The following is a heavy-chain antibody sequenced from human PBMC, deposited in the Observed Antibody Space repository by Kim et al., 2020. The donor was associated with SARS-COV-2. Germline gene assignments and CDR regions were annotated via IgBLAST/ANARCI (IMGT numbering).Heavy chain of an antibody. CDR2: IYSGGST. CDR3: AREDIVVVPAANRGHYYGMDV. V-gene: IGHV3-53*01. D-gene: IGHD2-2*01. Sequence: GGSLRLSCAASGFTVSSNYMSWVRQAPGKGLEWVSVIYSGGSTYYADSVKGRFTISRDNSKNTLYLQMNSLRAEDTAVYYCAREDIVVVPAANRGHYYGMDVWGQGTTVTVSS. CDR1: GFTVSSNY. J-gene: IGHJ6*02.